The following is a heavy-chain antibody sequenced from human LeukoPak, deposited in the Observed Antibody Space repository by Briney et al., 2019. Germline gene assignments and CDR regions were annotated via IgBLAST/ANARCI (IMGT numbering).Heavy chain of an antibody. V-gene: IGHV3-53*01. J-gene: IGHJ4*02. Sequence: GGSLRLSCAASGFTFSSYSMNWVRQAPGKGLEYVSVLYSGGNTYYADSVKGRFTISRDNSNNTVFLQMNSLTAEDTAVYLCARRFDYWGQGTLVTVSS. CDR1: GFTFSSYS. CDR2: LYSGGNT. CDR3: ARRFDY.